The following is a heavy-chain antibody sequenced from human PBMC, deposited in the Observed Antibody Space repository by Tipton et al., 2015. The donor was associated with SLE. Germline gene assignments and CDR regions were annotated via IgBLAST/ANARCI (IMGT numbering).Heavy chain of an antibody. CDR3: ARVIAVAATGSWYFDL. CDR1: DYSISSGYF. CDR2: IYHSGST. V-gene: IGHV4-38-2*01. D-gene: IGHD6-19*01. Sequence: TLSLTCAVSDYSISSGYFWGWIRQPPGKGLEWIGSIYHSGSTYYNPSLKSRVTISVDTSKNQFSLNLRSVTAADTAVYFCARVIAVAATGSWYFDLWGQGTMVTVSS. J-gene: IGHJ3*01.